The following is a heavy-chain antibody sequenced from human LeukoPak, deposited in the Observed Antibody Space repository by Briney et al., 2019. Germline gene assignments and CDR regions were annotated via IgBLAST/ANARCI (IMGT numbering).Heavy chain of an antibody. V-gene: IGHV1-69*04. Sequence: ASVKVSCKASVGTFSSYAISWVRQAPGQGLEWMGRIIPILGIANYAQKFQGRVTITADKSTSTAYMELSSLRSEDTAVYYCARGTMVRGVDDFDYWGQGTLVTVSS. J-gene: IGHJ4*02. CDR1: VGTFSSYA. D-gene: IGHD3-10*01. CDR3: ARGTMVRGVDDFDY. CDR2: IIPILGIA.